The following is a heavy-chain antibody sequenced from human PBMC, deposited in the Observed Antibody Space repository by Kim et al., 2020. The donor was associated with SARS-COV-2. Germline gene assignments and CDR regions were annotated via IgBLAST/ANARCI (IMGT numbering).Heavy chain of an antibody. CDR1: GFTFGDYA. Sequence: GGSLRLSCAASGFTFGDYAMHWVRQAPGKGLEWVSGVSWNSGTKGYVDSVKGRFTISRDNAKNSLYLQMNSLRPEDTALYYCVKDRVGWRDYFDYWGQGTLVTVSS. CDR3: VKDRVGWRDYFDY. D-gene: IGHD1-26*01. J-gene: IGHJ4*02. CDR2: VSWNSGTK. V-gene: IGHV3-9*01.